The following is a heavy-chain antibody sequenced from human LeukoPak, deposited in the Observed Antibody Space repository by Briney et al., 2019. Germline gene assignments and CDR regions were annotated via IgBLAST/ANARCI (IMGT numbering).Heavy chain of an antibody. V-gene: IGHV4-4*07. CDR3: ARYIPARPGFDY. CDR1: GGSISSYY. D-gene: IGHD6-6*01. J-gene: IGHJ4*02. Sequence: QPSETLSPTCTVSGGSISSYYWSWIRQPAGKGLEWIGRIYTSGSTNYNPSLKSRVTMSVDTSKNQFSLKLSSVTVADTAVYYCARYIPARPGFDYWGQGTLVTVSS. CDR2: IYTSGST.